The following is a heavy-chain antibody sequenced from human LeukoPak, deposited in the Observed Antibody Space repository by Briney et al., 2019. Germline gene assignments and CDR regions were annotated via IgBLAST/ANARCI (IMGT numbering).Heavy chain of an antibody. CDR1: GLNFNNDA. Sequence: GRSLRLSCAASGLNFNNDAMHWVRQAPGKGLECVALIWYDGNKKYYADSVKGRFTISRDNSKSTVYLQMNSLRVEDTAVYYCARGEHVVVVTSISRGIYGMNVWGQGTTVTVSS. D-gene: IGHD2-21*02. CDR3: ARGEHVVVVTSISRGIYGMNV. V-gene: IGHV3-33*01. J-gene: IGHJ6*02. CDR2: IWYDGNKK.